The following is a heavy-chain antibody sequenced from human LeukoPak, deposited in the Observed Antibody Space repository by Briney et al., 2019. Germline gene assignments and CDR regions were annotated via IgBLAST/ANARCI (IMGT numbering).Heavy chain of an antibody. CDR2: IWYDGSDK. V-gene: IGHV3-33*06. D-gene: IGHD2-21*02. CDR1: GFTFSSHG. J-gene: IGHJ4*02. CDR3: AKDLCGGDCLPFDY. Sequence: GGSLRLSCAASGFTFSSHGIHWVRQAPGKGPEWVAVIWYDGSDKDYADSVKGRFTISRDNSKNTLYLQMNSLRVEDTAVYYCAKDLCGGDCLPFDYGGQGTLVTVSS.